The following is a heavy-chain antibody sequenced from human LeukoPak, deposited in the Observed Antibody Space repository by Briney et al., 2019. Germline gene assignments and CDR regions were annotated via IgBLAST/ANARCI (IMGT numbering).Heavy chain of an antibody. J-gene: IGHJ4*02. CDR3: AKGDRGGWLDFDS. V-gene: IGHV4-4*02. CDR2: VDHSGRT. Sequence: SETLSLTCAVSGGSISGDNWWRWVRQAPGKGLEWIGEVDHSGRTNYNPSLKSRVTISEDKSKNQFSLIMSSVTAADTAVYYCAKGDRGGWLDFDSWGQGTLVTVSS. CDR1: GGSISGDNW. D-gene: IGHD3-22*01.